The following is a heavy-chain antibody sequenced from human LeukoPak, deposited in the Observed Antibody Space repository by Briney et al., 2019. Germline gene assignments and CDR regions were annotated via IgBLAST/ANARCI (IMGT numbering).Heavy chain of an antibody. CDR1: GGSISSYY. Sequence: PSETLSLTCTVSGGSISSYYWSWIRQPPGKGLEWIGYIYYSGSTNYNPSLKSRVTISVDTSKNQFSLKLSSVTAADTAVYYCARGGYGADFGYWGQGTLVTVST. CDR2: IYYSGST. J-gene: IGHJ4*02. CDR3: ARGGYGADFGY. V-gene: IGHV4-59*01. D-gene: IGHD5-12*01.